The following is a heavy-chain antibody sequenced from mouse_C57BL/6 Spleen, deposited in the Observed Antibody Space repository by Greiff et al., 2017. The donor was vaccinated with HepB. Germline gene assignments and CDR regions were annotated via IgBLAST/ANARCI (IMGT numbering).Heavy chain of an antibody. J-gene: IGHJ1*03. CDR1: GYTFTSYW. D-gene: IGHD2-10*01. Sequence: QVQLQQPGAELVKPGASVKLSCKASGYTFTSYWMQWVKQRPGQGLEWIGEIDPSDSYTNYNQKFKGKATLTVDTSSSTAYMQLSILTSEDSAVYYCARSYYGYWYFDVWGTGTTVTVSS. CDR3: ARSYYGYWYFDV. CDR2: IDPSDSYT. V-gene: IGHV1-50*01.